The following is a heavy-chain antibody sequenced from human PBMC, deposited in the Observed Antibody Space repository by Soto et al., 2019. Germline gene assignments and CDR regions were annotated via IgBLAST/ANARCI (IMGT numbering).Heavy chain of an antibody. Sequence: QTLSLTFAISGDSVSSNSAAWNLIRQSPSRGLEWLGRTYYRSKWYNDYAVSVKSRITINPDTSKNQFSLQLNSVTPEDTAVYYCARGTLRLSYSSRHNWFDPWGQGTLVTVSS. CDR2: TYYRSKWYN. CDR3: ARGTLRLSYSSRHNWFDP. V-gene: IGHV6-1*01. J-gene: IGHJ5*02. CDR1: GDSVSSNSAA. D-gene: IGHD6-13*01.